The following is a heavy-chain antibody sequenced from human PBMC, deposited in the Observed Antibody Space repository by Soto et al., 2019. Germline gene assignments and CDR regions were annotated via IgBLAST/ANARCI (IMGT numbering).Heavy chain of an antibody. CDR3: ARYLTYFDFWSGYSYFYYGIDV. CDR1: GFTFSSYW. D-gene: IGHD3-3*01. V-gene: IGHV3-74*01. Sequence: RGSLRLSCAASGFTFSSYWMHWVRQAPGKGLVWVSRINSDGSSTSYADSVKGRFTISRDNAKNTLYLQMDSLRAEDTAVYYCARYLTYFDFWSGYSYFYYGIDVWGSGTTVTVSA. CDR2: INSDGSST. J-gene: IGHJ6*04.